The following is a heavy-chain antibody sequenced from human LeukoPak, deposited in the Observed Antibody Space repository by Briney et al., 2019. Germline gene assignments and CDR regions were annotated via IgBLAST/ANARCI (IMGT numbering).Heavy chain of an antibody. CDR3: AGRDGNAFDI. CDR2: IYYSGST. V-gene: IGHV4-39*01. CDR1: GGSISSSSYY. Sequence: SETLSLTCTVSGGSISSSSYYWGWIRQPPGKGLEWIGSIYYSGSTYYNPSLKSRVTISVDTSKNQFSLKLSSVTAADTGVYYCAGRDGNAFDIWGQGTMVTVSS. J-gene: IGHJ3*02. D-gene: IGHD2-21*02.